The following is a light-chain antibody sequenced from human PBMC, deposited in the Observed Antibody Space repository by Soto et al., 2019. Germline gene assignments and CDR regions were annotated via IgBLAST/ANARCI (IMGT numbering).Light chain of an antibody. CDR3: CSYAGTNTFV. V-gene: IGLV2-23*01. CDR2: EGN. J-gene: IGLJ1*01. Sequence: QSALTQPASVSGSPGQSITISCTGTSSDVGSYNLVSWYQQHPGKAPKLMIYEGNKRPSGVSNRFSGSKSANTASLTLSGLQTEDEADYYCCSYAGTNTFVFGTGTQLTVL. CDR1: SSDVGSYNL.